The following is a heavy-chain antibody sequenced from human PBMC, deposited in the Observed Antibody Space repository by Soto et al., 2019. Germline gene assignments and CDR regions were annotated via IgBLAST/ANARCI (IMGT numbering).Heavy chain of an antibody. CDR3: ARGLLAGKPEDTSSSGAYDY. Sequence: GGSLRLSCAASGFTVSSNYMSWVRQAPGKGLEWVSVIYSGGSTYYADSVKGRFTISRDNSKNTLYLQMNSLRAEDTAVYYCARGLLAGKPEDTSSSGAYDYWGQGTLVTVSS. V-gene: IGHV3-66*01. CDR1: GFTVSSNY. CDR2: IYSGGST. D-gene: IGHD6-13*01. J-gene: IGHJ4*02.